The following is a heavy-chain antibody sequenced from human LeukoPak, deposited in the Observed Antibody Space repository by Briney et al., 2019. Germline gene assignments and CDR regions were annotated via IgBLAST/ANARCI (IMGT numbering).Heavy chain of an antibody. CDR1: GGSISSYY. J-gene: IGHJ4*02. V-gene: IGHV4-4*07. CDR3: ARNHPRDRITIFGVVDY. D-gene: IGHD3-3*01. CDR2: IYSSGST. Sequence: SETLSLTCTVSGGSISSYYWNWIRQPAGKGLEWIGRIYSSGSTNYNPSLKSRVTMSVDTSKNQFSLKLSSVTAADTAVYYCARNHPRDRITIFGVVDYWGQGTLVTVSS.